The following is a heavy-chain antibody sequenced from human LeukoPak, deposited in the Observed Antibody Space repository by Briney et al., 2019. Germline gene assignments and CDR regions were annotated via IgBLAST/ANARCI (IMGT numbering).Heavy chain of an antibody. CDR3: TSLTPPNDAFDI. V-gene: IGHV3-73*01. Sequence: GGSLRLSCAASGFTFSGSAMHWVRQASGKGLEWVGRIRSKANSYATAYAASVNGRFTISRDDSKNTAYLQMNSLKTEDTAVYYCTSLTPPNDAFDIWGQGTMVTVSS. CDR2: IRSKANSYAT. CDR1: GFTFSGSA. D-gene: IGHD3-9*01. J-gene: IGHJ3*02.